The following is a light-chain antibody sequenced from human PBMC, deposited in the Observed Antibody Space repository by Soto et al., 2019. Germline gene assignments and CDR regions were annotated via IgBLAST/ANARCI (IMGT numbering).Light chain of an antibody. V-gene: IGKV3-15*01. CDR1: QSVSSS. Sequence: EIVVTQSPATLSVSPGERVTLSCRASQSVSSSLAWYQQRPGQAPGLLIYDTSTRAPGIAARFSGSGSGTEFTLTISSLQSEDVAVYYWQQYVHWPPGTFGQGTTVEIK. J-gene: IGKJ1*01. CDR2: DTS. CDR3: QQYVHWPPGT.